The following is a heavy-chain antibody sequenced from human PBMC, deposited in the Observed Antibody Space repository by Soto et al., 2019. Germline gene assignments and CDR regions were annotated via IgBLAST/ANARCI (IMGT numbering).Heavy chain of an antibody. CDR1: VGTFSSYT. V-gene: IGHV1-8*02. CDR3: ARGKFCYDYIWGSYRLDAFDI. J-gene: IGHJ3*02. D-gene: IGHD3-16*02. CDR2: INPNSGNT. Sequence: GASVKVSCMASVGTFSSYTISWVRQAPGQGLEWMGWINPNSGNTGYAQKFQGRVTMTRNTSISTAYMELSSLRSEDTAVYYCARGKFCYDYIWGSYRLDAFDIWGQGTMVTVSS.